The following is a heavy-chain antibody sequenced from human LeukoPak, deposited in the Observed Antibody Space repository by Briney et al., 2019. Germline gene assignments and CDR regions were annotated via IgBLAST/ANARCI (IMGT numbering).Heavy chain of an antibody. D-gene: IGHD3-22*01. CDR1: GGSIISENNY. Sequence: SETLSLTCTVSGGSIISENNYWGWIRQSPGKGLEWIGNIYYTGSTYYNASFKSRVTMSVDTSKNQFSLKLTSVTVTNTAVYTCPRRGPMPVLVITVDWFFDLWGRGTLASVSS. CDR2: IYYTGST. CDR3: PRRGPMPVLVITVDWFFDL. V-gene: IGHV4-39*01. J-gene: IGHJ2*01.